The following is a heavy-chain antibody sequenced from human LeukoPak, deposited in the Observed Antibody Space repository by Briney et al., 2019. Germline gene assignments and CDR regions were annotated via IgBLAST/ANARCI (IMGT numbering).Heavy chain of an antibody. D-gene: IGHD4-11*01. Sequence: SSETLSLTCTVSGGSISSYYWSWIRQPPGKGLEWIGYIYYSGSTNYNPSLKSRVTISVDTSKNQFSLTLSSVTAADTAVYYCARTEASNSYHYYYYMDVWGKGTTVTVSS. V-gene: IGHV4-59*01. CDR2: IYYSGST. CDR1: GGSISSYY. J-gene: IGHJ6*03. CDR3: ARTEASNSYHYYYYMDV.